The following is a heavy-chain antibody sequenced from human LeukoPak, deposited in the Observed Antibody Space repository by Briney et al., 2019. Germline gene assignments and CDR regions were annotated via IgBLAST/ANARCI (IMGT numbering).Heavy chain of an antibody. CDR1: GFTFDDYA. CDR2: ISGDGGST. CDR3: AKDILEYSSSPGTDY. Sequence: GGSLRLSCAASGFTFDDYAMHWVRQAPGKGLEWVSLISGDGGSTYYADSVKGRFTISRDNSKNSLYLQMNSLRTEDTALYYCAKDILEYSSSPGTDYWGQGTLVTVSS. D-gene: IGHD6-6*01. J-gene: IGHJ4*02. V-gene: IGHV3-43*02.